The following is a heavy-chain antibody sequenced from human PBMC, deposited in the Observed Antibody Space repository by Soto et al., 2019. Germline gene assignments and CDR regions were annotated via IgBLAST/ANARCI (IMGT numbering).Heavy chain of an antibody. Sequence: ESGGGVVQPGRSLRLSCAASGFTFSSYGMHWVRQAPGKGLEWVAVIWYDGSNKYYADSVKGRFTISRDNSKNTLYLQMNSLRAEDTAVYYCARETPYDSSGYYDYWGQGTLVTVSS. D-gene: IGHD3-22*01. V-gene: IGHV3-33*01. CDR2: IWYDGSNK. CDR1: GFTFSSYG. CDR3: ARETPYDSSGYYDY. J-gene: IGHJ4*02.